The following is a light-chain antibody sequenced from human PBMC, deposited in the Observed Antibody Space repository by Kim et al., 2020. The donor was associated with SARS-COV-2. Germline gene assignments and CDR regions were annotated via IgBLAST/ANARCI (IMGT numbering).Light chain of an antibody. J-gene: IGLJ3*02. CDR1: NIGRKS. CDR2: HDS. Sequence: SYELTQPPSVSVAPGKTATITCGADNIGRKSVHWYQQKPGLAPVLVIYHDSDRPSGIPERFSGFNADNTATLTISRVEAGDEADYSCQVWDSTRGHPMFGGGTQLTVL. CDR3: QVWDSTRGHPM. V-gene: IGLV3-21*04.